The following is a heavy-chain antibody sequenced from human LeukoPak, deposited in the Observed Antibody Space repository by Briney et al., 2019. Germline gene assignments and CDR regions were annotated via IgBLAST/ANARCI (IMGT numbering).Heavy chain of an antibody. J-gene: IGHJ4*02. CDR2: IYYSGST. V-gene: IGHV4-31*03. CDR1: GGSISSGGYY. Sequence: PSETLSLTCTVSGGSISSGGYYWSWIRQHPGKGLEWIGYIYYSGSTYYNPSLKSRVTISVDTSKNQFPLKLSSVTAADTAVYYCARVEWFGEFFRGGHQAVDYWGQGTLVTVSS. D-gene: IGHD3-10*01. CDR3: ARVEWFGEFFRGGHQAVDY.